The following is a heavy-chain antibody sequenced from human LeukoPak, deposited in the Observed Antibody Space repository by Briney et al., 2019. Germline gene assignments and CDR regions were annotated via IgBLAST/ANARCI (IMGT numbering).Heavy chain of an antibody. CDR1: GGTFSSYA. V-gene: IGHV1-69*01. CDR3: ARDYGDQYNWFDP. D-gene: IGHD4-17*01. CDR2: IIPIFGTA. Sequence: ASVKVSCKASGGTFSSYAISWVRQAPGQGLEWMGGIIPIFGTAHYAQKFQGRVTITADESTSKDYMELRRLRSEDPAVYYCARDYGDQYNWFDPWGQGTLVTVSS. J-gene: IGHJ5*02.